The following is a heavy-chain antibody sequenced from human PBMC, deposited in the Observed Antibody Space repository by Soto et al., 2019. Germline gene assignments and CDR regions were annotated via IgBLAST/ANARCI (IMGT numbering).Heavy chain of an antibody. J-gene: IGHJ1*01. CDR2: ISAYNGNT. D-gene: IGHD2-15*01. CDR1: GYTFTSYG. V-gene: IGHV1-18*01. Sequence: ASVKVSCKASGYTFTSYGISWVRQAPGQGLEWMGWISAYNGNTNYAQKLQGRVTMTTDTSTSTAYMELRSLRSDDTAVYYCARDPPSSGVSPEYFQHWGQGTLVTVSS. CDR3: ARDPPSSGVSPEYFQH.